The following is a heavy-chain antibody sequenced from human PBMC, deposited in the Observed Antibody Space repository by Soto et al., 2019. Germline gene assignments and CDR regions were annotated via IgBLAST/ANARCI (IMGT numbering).Heavy chain of an antibody. D-gene: IGHD6-13*01. CDR1: GGSISSSSYY. V-gene: IGHV4-39*07. Sequence: SETLSLTCTVSGGSISSSSYYWGWIRQPPGKGLEWIGSIYYSGSTYYNPSLKSRVTISVDTSKNQFSLKLSSVTAADTAVYYCARGGGIAAAGPDTYYFDYWGQGTLVTVSS. CDR3: ARGGGIAAAGPDTYYFDY. J-gene: IGHJ4*02. CDR2: IYYSGST.